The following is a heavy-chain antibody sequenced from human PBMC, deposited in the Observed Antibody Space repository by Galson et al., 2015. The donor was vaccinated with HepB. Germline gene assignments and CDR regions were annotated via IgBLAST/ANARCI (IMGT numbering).Heavy chain of an antibody. V-gene: IGHV3-30*18. Sequence: SLRLSCAASGFTFSSYGMHWVRQAPGKGLEWVAVISYDGSNKYYADSMKGRFTISRDNSKNTLYLQMNSLRAEDTAVYYCAKDWGNVDYWGQGTLVTVSS. CDR2: ISYDGSNK. D-gene: IGHD3-16*01. CDR1: GFTFSSYG. CDR3: AKDWGNVDY. J-gene: IGHJ4*02.